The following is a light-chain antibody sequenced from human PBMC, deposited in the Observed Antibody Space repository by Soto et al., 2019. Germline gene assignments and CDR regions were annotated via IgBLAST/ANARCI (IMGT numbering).Light chain of an antibody. CDR3: QTWGTGIWV. CDR2: LNSDGSH. V-gene: IGLV4-69*01. CDR1: SGYSTYG. Sequence: QSVLTQSPSASASLGASVKLTCTLSSGYSTYGIAWHQQQPEKGPRFLMKLNSDGSHNKGDGIPDRFSGSSSGAERYLTISSLQREDEADYDCQTWGTGIWVFGGGTKVTVL. J-gene: IGLJ3*02.